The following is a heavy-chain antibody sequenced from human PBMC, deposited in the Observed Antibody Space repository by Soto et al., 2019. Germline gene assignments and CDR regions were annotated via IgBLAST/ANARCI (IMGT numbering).Heavy chain of an antibody. J-gene: IGHJ4*02. CDR2: ISGYSSYI. CDR1: GFTFSDYS. D-gene: IGHD3-22*01. Sequence: GGSLRLSCAASGFTFSDYSMNWVRQAPGKGLEWVSSISGYSSYIYYADSVKGRFTISRDNAKNSLYLQMNSLRAEDTAVYYCAASYSSGYYCLDYWGQGTLVTVSS. V-gene: IGHV3-21*01. CDR3: AASYSSGYYCLDY.